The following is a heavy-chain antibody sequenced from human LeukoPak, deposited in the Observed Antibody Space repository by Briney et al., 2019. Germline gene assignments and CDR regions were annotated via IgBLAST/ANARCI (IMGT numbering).Heavy chain of an antibody. Sequence: GGCLRLSCAASGFTFSSYSMNWVRQAPGKGLEWVSSISSSRSYIYYADSVKGRFTISRDNAKNSLYLQMNSLRAEDTAVYYCARDRNYGSGRGSYYYYGMDVWGQGTTVTVSS. CDR3: ARDRNYGSGRGSYYYYGMDV. CDR1: GFTFSSYS. J-gene: IGHJ6*02. V-gene: IGHV3-21*01. D-gene: IGHD3-10*01. CDR2: ISSSRSYI.